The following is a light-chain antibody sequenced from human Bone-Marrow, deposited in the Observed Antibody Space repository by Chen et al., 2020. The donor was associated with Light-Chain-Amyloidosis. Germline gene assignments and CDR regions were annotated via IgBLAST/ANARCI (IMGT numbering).Light chain of an antibody. Sequence: SALTQPASVSGAPGPSITLSCTGTSSDVGGYNYVSWYQQHPGKAPKLMIYDVSNRPSGVSNRFSGSKSGNTASLTISGLQAEDEADYYCSSYTSSSGVFGGGTKLTVL. CDR3: SSYTSSSGV. CDR2: DVS. V-gene: IGLV2-14*01. CDR1: SSDVGGYNY. J-gene: IGLJ3*02.